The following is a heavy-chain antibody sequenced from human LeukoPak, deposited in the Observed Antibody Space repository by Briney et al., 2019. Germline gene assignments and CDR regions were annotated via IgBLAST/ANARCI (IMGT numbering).Heavy chain of an antibody. Sequence: GESLKISCKGSGYRFTSYWIGWVRQMPGKGLEWMGIIYPGDSDTRYSPSFQGQVTISGDKSISTAYLQWSSLKASDTAMYYCAICSNDPTAGGRYYYYMDVWGKGTTVTVSS. V-gene: IGHV5-51*01. CDR2: IYPGDSDT. J-gene: IGHJ6*03. CDR3: AICSNDPTAGGRYYYYMDV. CDR1: GYRFTSYW. D-gene: IGHD3-16*01.